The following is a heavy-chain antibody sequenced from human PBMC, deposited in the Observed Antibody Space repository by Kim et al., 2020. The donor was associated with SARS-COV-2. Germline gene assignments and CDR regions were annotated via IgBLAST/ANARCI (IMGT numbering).Heavy chain of an antibody. Sequence: SVKVSCKASGITFGTSAMQWVRQARGQRIEWIGWIVVGSGNTNYAQQFQGRVTISRDMSTSTVYLELSSLRSEDTAVYYCAAANWNFYFHGMDRWGQGTTVTVSS. CDR2: IVVGSGNT. J-gene: IGHJ6*02. V-gene: IGHV1-58*02. CDR1: GITFGTSA. CDR3: AAANWNFYFHGMDR. D-gene: IGHD3-3*01.